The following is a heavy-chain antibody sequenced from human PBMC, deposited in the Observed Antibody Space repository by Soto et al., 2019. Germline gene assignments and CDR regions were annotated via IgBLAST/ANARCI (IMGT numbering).Heavy chain of an antibody. CDR1: CYTFTAYV. Sequence: ASVNVSCKASCYTFTAYVLNLFRRSQGRGLEWMGLIATHDGSSVSAQRLQGRLTLTRDSFTSTAYMELGGLTSEDTGLYYCARHDGDDSTKLWGKGNIVTVSS. J-gene: IGHJ4*02. CDR3: ARHDGDDSTKL. V-gene: IGHV1-18*04. D-gene: IGHD3-22*01. CDR2: IATHDGSS.